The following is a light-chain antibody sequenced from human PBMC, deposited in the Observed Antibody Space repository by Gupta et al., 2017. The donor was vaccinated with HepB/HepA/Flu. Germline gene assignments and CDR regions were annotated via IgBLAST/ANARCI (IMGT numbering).Light chain of an antibody. CDR3: QQYYSTPIT. J-gene: IGKJ5*01. V-gene: IGKV4-1*01. CDR2: WAS. Sequence: EIVMTQSPDSLAVPLGERAPINCKSSQSVLYSSNNKNYLAWYQQKPGQPPKLLIYWASTRESGVPDRFSGSGSGTDFTLTISSLQAEDVAVYYCQQYYSTPITFGQGTRLEIK. CDR1: QSVLYSSNNKNY.